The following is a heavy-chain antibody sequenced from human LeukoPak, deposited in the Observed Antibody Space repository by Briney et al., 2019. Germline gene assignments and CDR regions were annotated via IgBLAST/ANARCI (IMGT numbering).Heavy chain of an antibody. CDR2: ISGSGGST. Sequence: SGGSLRLSCAAAGFTFSSYAMSWVRQAPGKGLEWVSAISGSGGSTYYAASVKGRFPISRDNSKNTLYLQMNSLRAEDTAVYYCAKALGIFSYWGQGTLVTVSS. CDR1: GFTFSSYA. D-gene: IGHD3-3*01. J-gene: IGHJ4*02. CDR3: AKALGIFSY. V-gene: IGHV3-23*01.